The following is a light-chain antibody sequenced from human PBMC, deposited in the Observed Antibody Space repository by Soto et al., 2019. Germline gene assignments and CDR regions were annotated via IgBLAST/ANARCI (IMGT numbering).Light chain of an antibody. Sequence: DFVMTQSPDSLAVSLGKRATINCKSSQSLLSRSKNYLAWYQQKPGQPPKLLISWASIRQSGVPDRISGSGSGTDFTLIISSLQAEDVAVYYCQQYYGTPLTFGGGTKVEIK. CDR3: QQYYGTPLT. J-gene: IGKJ4*01. CDR2: WAS. CDR1: QSLLSRSKNY. V-gene: IGKV4-1*01.